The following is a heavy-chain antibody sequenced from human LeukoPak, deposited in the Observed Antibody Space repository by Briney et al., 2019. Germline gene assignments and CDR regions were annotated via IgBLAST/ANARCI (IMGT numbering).Heavy chain of an antibody. V-gene: IGHV3-74*01. D-gene: IGHD2-2*01. J-gene: IGHJ6*02. CDR3: ARELLVVEPLYGLDV. CDR1: GFTFSSYW. CDR2: INSDGSST. Sequence: GGSLRLSCAASGFTFSSYWMHWVRQAPGKGLVWVSRINSDGSSTSYADSVKGRFTISRDNAKNTLYLQMNSLRAEDTAVYYCARELLVVEPLYGLDVWGQGTTVTVSS.